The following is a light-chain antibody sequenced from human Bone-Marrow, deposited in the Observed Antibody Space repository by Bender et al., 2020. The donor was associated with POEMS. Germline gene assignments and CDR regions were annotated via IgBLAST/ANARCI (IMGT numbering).Light chain of an antibody. CDR3: AVWDDSLNGWV. V-gene: IGLV1-44*01. J-gene: IGLJ3*02. CDR2: FSH. CDR1: SSNIGAHA. Sequence: QSVLTQPPSASGTPGQRVTISCSGGSSNIGAHAVNWYQHLPGKAPKLLIYFSHRRPSDVPDRFSGSRSGTSASLAISGLQSEDEADYYCAVWDDSLNGWVFGGGTKLTVL.